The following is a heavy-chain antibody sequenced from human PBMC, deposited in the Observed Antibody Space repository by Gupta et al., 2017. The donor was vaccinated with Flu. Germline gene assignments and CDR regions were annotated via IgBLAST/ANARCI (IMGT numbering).Heavy chain of an antibody. D-gene: IGHD3-22*01. CDR2: ISINGDSS. Sequence: EEQLVESGGGLVQPGGSLRLSCSASGFTLSNYAIHWVRQAPGMGLEYVSGISINGDSSYYAESVKDRFSSSRDNSKNTVYLKVSSLRAEDTAVYFGVKSWSISLIVANAFDIWGQGTRVTVSS. J-gene: IGHJ3*02. CDR3: VKSWSISLIVANAFDI. V-gene: IGHV3-64D*06. CDR1: GFTLSNYA.